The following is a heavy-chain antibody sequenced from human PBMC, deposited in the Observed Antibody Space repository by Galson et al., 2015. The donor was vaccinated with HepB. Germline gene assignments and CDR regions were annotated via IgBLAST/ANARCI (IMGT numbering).Heavy chain of an antibody. CDR1: GFTFSDYR. Sequence: SLRLSCAVSGFTFSDYRMNWVRQAPGKGLEWISYISRSSIVIYYADFVKGRFTISRDNATNLLYLQMNSLTDEDTAVYYCTRDFAEMATDYWGQGTMVTVSS. D-gene: IGHD5-24*01. V-gene: IGHV3-48*02. J-gene: IGHJ4*02. CDR2: ISRSSIVI. CDR3: TRDFAEMATDY.